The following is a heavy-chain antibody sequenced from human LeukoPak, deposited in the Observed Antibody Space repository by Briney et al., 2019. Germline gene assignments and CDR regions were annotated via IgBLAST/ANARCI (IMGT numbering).Heavy chain of an antibody. CDR1: GGSVSSGSYY. CDR2: IYYSGST. D-gene: IGHD3-22*01. CDR3: ARAVVYYDSSGYYYYYGMDV. V-gene: IGHV4-61*01. Sequence: SETLSLTCTVSGGSVSSGSYYWSWIRQPPGKGLEWIGYIYYSGSTNYNPSLKSRVIISVDTSKNQFSLKLSSVTAADTAVYYCARAVVYYDSSGYYYYYGMDVWGQGTTVTVSS. J-gene: IGHJ6*02.